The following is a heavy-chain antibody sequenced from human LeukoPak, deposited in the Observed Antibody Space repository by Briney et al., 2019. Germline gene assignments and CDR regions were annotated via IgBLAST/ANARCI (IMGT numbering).Heavy chain of an antibody. J-gene: IGHJ4*02. CDR1: GGSFSGYY. Sequence: SETLSLTCAVYGGSFSGYYWSWIRQPPGKGLEWIGEINHSGSTNYNPSLKSRVTISVDTSKNQFSLKLSSVTAADTAVYYCARDKLYGDSQWGQGTLVTVSS. CDR2: INHSGST. CDR3: ARDKLYGDSQ. V-gene: IGHV4-34*01. D-gene: IGHD4-17*01.